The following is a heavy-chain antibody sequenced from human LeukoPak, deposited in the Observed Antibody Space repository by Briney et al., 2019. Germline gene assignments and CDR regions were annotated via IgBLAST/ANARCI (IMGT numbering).Heavy chain of an antibody. Sequence: ASVQVSCKASRYTFTSYYMHWVRPPPAQGLEGMGISNPTDCRTSYEHKLQGRVTKTRDTSTSTVYMELSSLKSEDTAVYYCARDLTRIVVVIAHGEYGNDVWGQGNTVTGSS. CDR2: SNPTDCRT. CDR3: ARDLTRIVVVIAHGEYGNDV. V-gene: IGHV1-46*01. D-gene: IGHD3-22*01. CDR1: RYTFTSYY. J-gene: IGHJ6*02.